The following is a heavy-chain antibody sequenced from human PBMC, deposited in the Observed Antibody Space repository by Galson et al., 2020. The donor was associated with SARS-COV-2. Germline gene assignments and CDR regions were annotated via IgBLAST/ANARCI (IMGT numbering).Heavy chain of an antibody. V-gene: IGHV4-30-2*01. J-gene: IGHJ4*02. D-gene: IGHD4-17*01. CDR2: IYHNGNT. Sequence: SETLSLTCAVSGGSISSGGFSWSWIRRPPGKGLEWIGYIYHNGNTYYNPSLKSRVTISIDTSKNQLSLKLSSVTAADTAVYYCARGGASYGDYVHRFDYWGQGTLVTVSS. CDR1: GGSISSGGFS. CDR3: ARGGASYGDYVHRFDY.